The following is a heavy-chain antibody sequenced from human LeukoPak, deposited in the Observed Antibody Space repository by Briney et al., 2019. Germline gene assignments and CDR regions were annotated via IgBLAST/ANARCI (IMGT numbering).Heavy chain of an antibody. CDR2: IYYSGST. CDR1: GGSISSYY. Sequence: RTSETLSLTCTVSGGSISSYYWSWIRQPPGKGLEWIGYIYYSGSTNYNPSLKSRVTISVDTSKNQFSLKLSSVTAADTAVYYCARGLRFLMTTVKVPFDYWGQGTLVTVSS. D-gene: IGHD4-17*01. CDR3: ARGLRFLMTTVKVPFDY. J-gene: IGHJ4*02. V-gene: IGHV4-59*12.